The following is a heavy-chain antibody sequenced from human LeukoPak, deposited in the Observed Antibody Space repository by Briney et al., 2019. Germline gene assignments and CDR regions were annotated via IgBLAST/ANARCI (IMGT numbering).Heavy chain of an antibody. D-gene: IGHD3-10*01. Sequence: SETLSLTCTVSGGSISSYYWSWIRQPPGKGLEWIGYIYYSGSTNYNPSLKSRATISVDTSKNQFSLKLSSVTAADTAVYYCARVWVGAAFDIWGQGIMVTVSS. CDR2: IYYSGST. CDR1: GGSISSYY. J-gene: IGHJ3*02. V-gene: IGHV4-59*01. CDR3: ARVWVGAAFDI.